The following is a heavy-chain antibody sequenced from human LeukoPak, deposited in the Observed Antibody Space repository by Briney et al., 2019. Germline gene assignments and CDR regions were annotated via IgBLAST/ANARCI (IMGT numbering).Heavy chain of an antibody. J-gene: IGHJ4*02. CDR3: ARTPYYYDSSGYYYKYYFDY. D-gene: IGHD3-22*01. CDR2: IWYDGSNK. V-gene: IGHV3-33*01. Sequence: GGSLRLSCAASGFTFSSYGMHWVRQALGKGLEWVAVIWYDGSNKYYADSVKGRFTISRDNSKNTLYLQMNSLRAEDTAVYYCARTPYYYDSSGYYYKYYFDYWGQGTLVTVSS. CDR1: GFTFSSYG.